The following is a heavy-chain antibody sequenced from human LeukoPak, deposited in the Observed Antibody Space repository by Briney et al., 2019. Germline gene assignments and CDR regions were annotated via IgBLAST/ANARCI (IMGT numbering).Heavy chain of an antibody. Sequence: SVKVSCKAPGGTFSSYAISWVRQAPGQGLEWMGGIIPIFGTANHAQKFQGRVTITADESTSTAYMELSSLRSEDTAVYYCASSAAGPLIGGYFDYWGQGTLVTVSS. J-gene: IGHJ4*02. D-gene: IGHD6-13*01. CDR1: GGTFSSYA. CDR3: ASSAAGPLIGGYFDY. CDR2: IIPIFGTA. V-gene: IGHV1-69*01.